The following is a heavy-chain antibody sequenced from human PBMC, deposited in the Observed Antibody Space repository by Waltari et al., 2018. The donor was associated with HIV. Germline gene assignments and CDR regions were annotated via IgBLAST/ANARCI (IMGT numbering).Heavy chain of an antibody. Sequence: EVQLVESGGGWVQPGRSLRLSCAASGFTFDDYAMHWVLQAPGKGLEWVSGISWNSGSIGYADSVKGRFTISRDNAKNSLYLQMNSLRAEDTALYYCAKVHVEMATMGAFDIWGQGTMVTVSS. J-gene: IGHJ3*02. CDR1: GFTFDDYA. V-gene: IGHV3-9*01. CDR3: AKVHVEMATMGAFDI. CDR2: ISWNSGSI. D-gene: IGHD5-12*01.